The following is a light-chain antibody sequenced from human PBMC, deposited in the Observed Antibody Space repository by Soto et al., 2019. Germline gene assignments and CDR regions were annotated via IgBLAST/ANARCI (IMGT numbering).Light chain of an antibody. V-gene: IGKV3-15*01. CDR1: HSVGST. Sequence: VMTQSPAIVSVSPGERATLSCRASHSVGSTLAWYQQKPGQALRLLMYGASTRDTGVPARFTGSGSGTEFTLTISSLQSEDFAVYFCQQYNNGPPWTFGQGTKVDIK. CDR3: QQYNNGPPWT. J-gene: IGKJ1*01. CDR2: GAS.